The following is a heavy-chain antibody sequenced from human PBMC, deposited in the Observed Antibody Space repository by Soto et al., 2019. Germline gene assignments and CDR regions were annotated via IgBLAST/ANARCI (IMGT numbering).Heavy chain of an antibody. CDR3: ARDGDPGWYFDL. CDR1: GGSFSGYY. CDR2: INHSGST. J-gene: IGHJ2*01. D-gene: IGHD4-17*01. V-gene: IGHV4-34*01. Sequence: QVQLQQWGAGLLKPSETLSLTCAVYGGSFSGYYWSWIRQPPGKGLEWIGEINHSGSTNYNPSLKSRVTISVDTSKNQFSLKLSSVTAADTAVYYCARDGDPGWYFDLWGRGTLVTVSS.